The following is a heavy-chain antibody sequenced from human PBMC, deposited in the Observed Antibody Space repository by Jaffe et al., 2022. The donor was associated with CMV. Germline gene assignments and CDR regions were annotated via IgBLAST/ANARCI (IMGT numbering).Heavy chain of an antibody. J-gene: IGHJ6*02. CDR2: IYYSGST. CDR1: GGSISSSSYY. Sequence: QLQLQESGPGLVKPSETLSLTCTVSGGSISSSSYYWGWIRQPPGKGLEWIGSIYYSGSTYYNPSLKSRVTISVDTSKNQFSLKLSSVTAADTAVYYCARFDYYYYGMDVWGQGTTVTVSS. CDR3: ARFDYYYYGMDV. V-gene: IGHV4-39*01. D-gene: IGHD3-16*01.